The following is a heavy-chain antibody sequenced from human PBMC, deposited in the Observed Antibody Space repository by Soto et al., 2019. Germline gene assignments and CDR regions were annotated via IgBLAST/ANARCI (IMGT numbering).Heavy chain of an antibody. J-gene: IGHJ6*02. CDR2: IIPIFGTA. CDR3: AGPTYYDILTGYPIPYGMDV. V-gene: IGHV1-69*01. D-gene: IGHD3-9*01. Sequence: VQLVQSGAEVKKPGSSVKVSCKASGGTFSSYAISWVRQAPGQGLEWMGGIIPIFGTANYAQKFQGRVTITADESTSTAYMELSSLRSEDTAVYYCAGPTYYDILTGYPIPYGMDVWGQGTTVTVSS. CDR1: GGTFSSYA.